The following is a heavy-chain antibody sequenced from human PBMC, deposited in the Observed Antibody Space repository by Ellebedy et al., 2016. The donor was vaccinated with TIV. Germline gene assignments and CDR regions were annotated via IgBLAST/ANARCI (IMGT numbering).Heavy chain of an antibody. Sequence: AASVKVSCKSSGFTSFNAAFQWVRPSRGQPLAWIGWIVVGTGSTDYAQQFQERVIITRDMSTRTVYMELRSLRSDDTAVYYGAAPKYEDRDGLEVWGQGTTVTVSS. CDR2: IVVGTGST. D-gene: IGHD5-24*01. CDR1: GFTSFNAA. V-gene: IGHV1-58*01. CDR3: AAPKYEDRDGLEV. J-gene: IGHJ6*02.